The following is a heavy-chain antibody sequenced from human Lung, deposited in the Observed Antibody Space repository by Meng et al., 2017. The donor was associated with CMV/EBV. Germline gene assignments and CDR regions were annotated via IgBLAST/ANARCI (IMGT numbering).Heavy chain of an antibody. CDR3: ARNPGGRPNWFDP. V-gene: IGHV3-23*01. CDR1: GFTFSNYA. CDR2: LSGSGGAT. J-gene: IGHJ5*02. Sequence: GGSXRLSCAASGFTFSNYAMSWVRQAPGKGLEWVSALSGSGGATYYADSVKGRFTISRDNSKSTVYLQMKSLRAEDTAVYYCARNPGGRPNWFDPWGQGPLVTVSS. D-gene: IGHD4-23*01.